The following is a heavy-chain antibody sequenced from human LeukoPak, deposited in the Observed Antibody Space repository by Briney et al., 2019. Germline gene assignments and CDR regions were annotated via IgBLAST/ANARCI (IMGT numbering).Heavy chain of an antibody. D-gene: IGHD6-13*01. CDR3: ARDHYSRNDY. V-gene: IGHV3-48*02. CDR1: GFTLSSYN. Sequence: GGSLRLSCAASGFTLSSYNMNWVRQAPGKGLEWVSYISSSSSPIYYADSVKGRFTISRDNAKNSLYLQVNSLRDEDTAVYYCARDHYSRNDYWGQGTLVTVSS. CDR2: ISSSSSPI. J-gene: IGHJ4*02.